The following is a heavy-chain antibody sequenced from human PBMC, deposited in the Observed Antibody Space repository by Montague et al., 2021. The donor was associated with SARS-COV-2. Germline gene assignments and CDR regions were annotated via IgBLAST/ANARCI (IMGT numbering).Heavy chain of an antibody. CDR1: GGSFSGYY. CDR2: INHSGST. Sequence: ETLSLTCVVYGGSFSGYYWSWIRQPPGKGLEWIGEINHSGSTDYNPSLKSRVTISVDTSKKQFSLRLNSVTAADTAVYYCARGGGYSYGALDYWGQGTLVTVSS. D-gene: IGHD5-18*01. V-gene: IGHV4-34*01. CDR3: ARGGGYSYGALDY. J-gene: IGHJ4*02.